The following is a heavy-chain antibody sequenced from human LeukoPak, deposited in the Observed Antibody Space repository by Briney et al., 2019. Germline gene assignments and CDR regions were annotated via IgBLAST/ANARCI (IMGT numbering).Heavy chain of an antibody. CDR1: GGSISSGSYY. D-gene: IGHD6-13*01. J-gene: IGHJ4*02. CDR2: IYYSGST. V-gene: IGHV4-61*01. Sequence: PSETLSLTCTVSGGSISSGSYYWSWIRQPPGKGLEWIGYIYYSGSTNYNPSLKSRVTISVDTSKNQFSLKLSSVTAADTAVYYCARATYSSIKDYWGQGTLVTVSS. CDR3: ARATYSSIKDY.